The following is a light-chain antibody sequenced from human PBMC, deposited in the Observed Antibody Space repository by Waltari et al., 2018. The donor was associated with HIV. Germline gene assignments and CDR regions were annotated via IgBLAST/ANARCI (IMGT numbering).Light chain of an antibody. CDR2: EVS. J-gene: IGLJ2*01. CDR1: SSDIGLYNF. Sequence: QSALTQPPSASGSPGQSVTISCAGTSSDIGLYNFVSWYQHHPGKAPKPRISEVSRRPSGVPDRFSGSKSGNTASLTVSGLQAEDEAAYYCFSYAGNNYLLFGGGTKLTVL. V-gene: IGLV2-8*01. CDR3: FSYAGNNYLL.